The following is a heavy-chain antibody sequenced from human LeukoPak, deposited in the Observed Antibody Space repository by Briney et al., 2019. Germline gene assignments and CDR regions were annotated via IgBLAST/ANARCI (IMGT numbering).Heavy chain of an antibody. CDR3: ARHLTGSSVCIEY. V-gene: IGHV4-4*09. J-gene: IGHJ4*02. Sequence: SETLSLTCTVSGGSISSYYWSWIRQPPGKGLEWIGYIYSSGSTNYNPSLKSRVTISIDTSKNQFSLKLSSVTAADTAVYYCARHLTGSSVCIEYWGQGTLVTVSS. D-gene: IGHD2-8*02. CDR2: IYSSGST. CDR1: GGSISSYY.